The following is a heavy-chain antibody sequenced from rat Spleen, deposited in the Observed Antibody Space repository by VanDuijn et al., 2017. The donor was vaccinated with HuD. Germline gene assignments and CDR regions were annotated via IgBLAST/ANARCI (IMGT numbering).Heavy chain of an antibody. CDR1: GFTFNNYW. V-gene: IGHV5-31*01. J-gene: IGHJ3*01. D-gene: IGHD1-3*01. CDR2: ISPSGGNT. CDR3: ARGTRNYSTYGGFVY. Sequence: EVQLVESGGGLVQPGRSLKLSCVGSGFTFNNYWMTWIRQAPGKGLEWVASISPSGGNTYYRDSVKGRFTISRDDAKSTLYLQMDSLRSDDTATYYCARGTRNYSTYGGFVYWGQGTLVTVSS.